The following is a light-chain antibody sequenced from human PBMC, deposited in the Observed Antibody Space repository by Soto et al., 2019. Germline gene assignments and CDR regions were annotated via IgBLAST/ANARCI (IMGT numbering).Light chain of an antibody. CDR3: NSYSSTSTPLYV. CDR2: EVS. J-gene: IGLJ1*01. Sequence: QSALTQPASVSGSPGQSITISCTGTSSDVGGYNYVSWYQQHPGKAPKLMIYEVSNRPSGVSNRFSGSKSGNTASLTISGLQAEDEADYYCNSYSSTSTPLYVFGTGTKVTVL. V-gene: IGLV2-14*01. CDR1: SSDVGGYNY.